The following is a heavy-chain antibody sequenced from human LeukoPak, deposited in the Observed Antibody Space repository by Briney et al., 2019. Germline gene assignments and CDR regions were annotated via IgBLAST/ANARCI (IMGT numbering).Heavy chain of an antibody. J-gene: IGHJ6*02. CDR2: ISWNSGSI. CDR1: GFTFDDYA. V-gene: IGHV3-9*01. Sequence: GGSLRLSCAASGFTFDDYAMHWVRQAPGKGLEWVSGISWNSGSIGYADSVKGRFTISRDNAKNSLYLQMNSLRAEDTALYYCAKDIAAAGTVYYYYGMDVWGQGTTVTVSS. CDR3: AKDIAAAGTVYYYYGMDV. D-gene: IGHD6-13*01.